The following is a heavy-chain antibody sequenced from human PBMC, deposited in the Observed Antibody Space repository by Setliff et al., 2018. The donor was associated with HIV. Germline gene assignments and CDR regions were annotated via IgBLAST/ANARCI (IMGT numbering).Heavy chain of an antibody. CDR2: IDTDNGYR. D-gene: IGHD2-2*01. V-gene: IGHV1-3*04. CDR1: GYTFSEYA. CDR3: ARWCAAAGCYPAIYHFDS. J-gene: IGHJ4*02. Sequence: GASVKVSCKASGYTFSEYAIHWVRQAPGQRLEWMGRIDTDNGYRRYSPKLQGRVTITKDTSANTAYMELRGLRSEDTAVYYCARWCAAAGCYPAIYHFDSWGQGTLVTVS.